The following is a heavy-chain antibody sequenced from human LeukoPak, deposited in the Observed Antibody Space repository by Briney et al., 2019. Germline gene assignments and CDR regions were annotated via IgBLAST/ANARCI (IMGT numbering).Heavy chain of an antibody. CDR2: ISYDGSNK. D-gene: IGHD6-19*01. J-gene: IGHJ4*02. V-gene: IGHV3-30-3*01. Sequence: GALRLSCAASGFTFSSYAMHWVRQAPGKGLEWVAVISYDGSNKYYADSVKGRFTISRDNSKNTLYLQMNSLRAEDTAIYYCARGLYVAGCFDNWGQGTLVTVSS. CDR3: ARGLYVAGCFDN. CDR1: GFTFSSYA.